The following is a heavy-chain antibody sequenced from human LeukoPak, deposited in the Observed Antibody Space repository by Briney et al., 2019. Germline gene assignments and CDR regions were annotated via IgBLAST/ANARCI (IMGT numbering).Heavy chain of an antibody. J-gene: IGHJ6*02. D-gene: IGHD1-26*01. CDR2: IYYSGST. Sequence: SETLSLTCTVSGGSISSSSYYWGWIRQPPGKGLEWIGSIYYSGSTYYNPSLKSRVTISVDTSKNQFSLKLSSVTAADTAVYYCARVALSIVGGNGYYYGMDVWGQGTTVTVSS. V-gene: IGHV4-39*07. CDR3: ARVALSIVGGNGYYYGMDV. CDR1: GGSISSSSYY.